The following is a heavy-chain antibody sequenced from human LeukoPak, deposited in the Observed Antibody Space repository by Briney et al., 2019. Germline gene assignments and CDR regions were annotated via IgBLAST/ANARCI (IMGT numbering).Heavy chain of an antibody. CDR3: AKSEMIAVDGISDY. Sequence: ASVKVSCKASGYTFTNYYMNWVRQAPGQGLEWMGIIHPSAGSTTYVQKFQGRVTMTRDTSTSTVYMELSSLRSEDTAVYYCAKSEMIAVDGISDYWGQGTLVTVSS. D-gene: IGHD3-22*01. J-gene: IGHJ4*02. CDR2: IHPSAGST. CDR1: GYTFTNYY. V-gene: IGHV1-46*01.